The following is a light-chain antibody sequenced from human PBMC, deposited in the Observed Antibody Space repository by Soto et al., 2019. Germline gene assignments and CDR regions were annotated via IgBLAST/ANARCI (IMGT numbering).Light chain of an antibody. Sequence: QSVLTQPASVSGSPGQSITISCTGTSSDVGDYNYVSWYQQHPGKAPKLIIYGVSNRPSGISNRFSGFKSGNTASLTISGLQAEDEADYYCSSYTSTNTLVFGGGTKVTVL. CDR3: SSYTSTNTLV. CDR1: SSDVGDYNY. CDR2: GVS. V-gene: IGLV2-14*01. J-gene: IGLJ2*01.